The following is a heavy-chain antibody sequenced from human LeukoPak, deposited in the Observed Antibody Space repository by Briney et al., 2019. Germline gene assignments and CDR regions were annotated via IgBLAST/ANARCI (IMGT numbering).Heavy chain of an antibody. CDR1: GFIFDNYA. V-gene: IGHV3-48*01. Sequence: GGSLRLSCAPSGFIFDNYAMNWVRQAPGKGLEWLSYISSVSSTKSYADSVKGRFTISRDNAKNSLYLQMTSLRAEDTAVYFCARDRYLDIDYWGQGTLVTVSS. CDR2: ISSVSSTK. CDR3: ARDRYLDIDY. J-gene: IGHJ4*02. D-gene: IGHD1-20*01.